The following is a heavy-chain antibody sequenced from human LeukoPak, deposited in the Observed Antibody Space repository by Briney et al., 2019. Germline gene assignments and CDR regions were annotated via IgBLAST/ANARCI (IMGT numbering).Heavy chain of an antibody. J-gene: IGHJ5*02. V-gene: IGHV1-18*01. CDR3: ARDLWKIFGVVIRYNWFDP. D-gene: IGHD3-3*01. CDR2: ISAYNGNT. CDR1: GYTFTSYG. Sequence: ASVKVSCKASGYTFTSYGISWLRQAPGQGLEWMGWISAYNGNTNYAQKLQGRVTMTTDTSTSTAYMELRSLRSDDTAVYYCARDLWKIFGVVIRYNWFDPWGQGTLVTVSS.